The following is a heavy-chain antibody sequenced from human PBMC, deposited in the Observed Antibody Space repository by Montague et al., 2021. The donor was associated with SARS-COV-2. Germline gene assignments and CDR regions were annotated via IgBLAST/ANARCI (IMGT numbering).Heavy chain of an antibody. Sequence: SLRLSCAASGFTFRNYAMIWVRQAPGKGLEWVSGISGSADITCYADSVKGRFTISRDNSKNTLYLQVSSLRAGDTAVYYCAKDREVATGGLYYFDYWGQGTLVTVSS. CDR3: AKDREVATGGLYYFDY. J-gene: IGHJ4*02. V-gene: IGHV3-23*01. CDR1: GFTFRNYA. D-gene: IGHD5-24*01. CDR2: ISGSADIT.